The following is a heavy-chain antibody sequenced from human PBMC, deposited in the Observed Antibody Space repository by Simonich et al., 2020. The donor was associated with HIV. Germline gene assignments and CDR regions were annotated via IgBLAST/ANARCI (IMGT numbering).Heavy chain of an antibody. J-gene: IGHJ4*02. CDR3: ARDGRKGSSTSCSDY. CDR2: ISSSSSYI. CDR1: GFTFSSYS. D-gene: IGHD2-2*01. V-gene: IGHV3-21*01. Sequence: EVQLVESGGGLVKPGGSLRLSCAASGFTFSSYSMNWVRQAPGKGLEWVSSISSSSSYIYYADSVKGRFTISRDNAKNAMYLQMNSLRADDTAVYYGARDGRKGSSTSCSDYWGQGTLVTVSS.